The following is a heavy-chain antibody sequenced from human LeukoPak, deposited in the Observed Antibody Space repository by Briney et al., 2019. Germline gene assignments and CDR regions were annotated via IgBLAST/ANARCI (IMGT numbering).Heavy chain of an antibody. V-gene: IGHV1-18*01. CDR1: GYTFTSYG. Sequence: ASVKVSCKASGYTFTSYGISWVRQAPGQGLEWMGWISAYNGNTNYAQKLQGRVTMTTDTSTNTAYMELRSLRSDDTAVYYCARDTVATISRIGAFDIWGQGTMVTVSS. CDR2: ISAYNGNT. CDR3: ARDTVATISRIGAFDI. J-gene: IGHJ3*02. D-gene: IGHD5-12*01.